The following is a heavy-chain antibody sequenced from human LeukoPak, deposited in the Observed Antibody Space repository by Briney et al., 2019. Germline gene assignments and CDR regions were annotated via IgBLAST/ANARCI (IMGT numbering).Heavy chain of an antibody. Sequence: HPGRSLRLSCAASGFTFSSYVVHWVRQAPGKGLEWVALIWYDGSNKYYADSVKGRFTISRDNSKNTLYLQMNSLRGEDTAVYYCASVDDLDAFAMWGQGTMVTVSS. J-gene: IGHJ3*02. V-gene: IGHV3-33*01. D-gene: IGHD5-12*01. CDR2: IWYDGSNK. CDR3: ASVDDLDAFAM. CDR1: GFTFSSYV.